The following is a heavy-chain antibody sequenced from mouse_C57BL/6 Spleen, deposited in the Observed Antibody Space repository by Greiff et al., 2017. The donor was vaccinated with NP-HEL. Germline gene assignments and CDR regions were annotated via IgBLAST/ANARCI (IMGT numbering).Heavy chain of an antibody. V-gene: IGHV5-9-1*02. J-gene: IGHJ2*01. CDR1: GFTFSSYA. CDR2: ISSGGDYI. Sequence: EVKVVESGEGLVKPGGSLKLSCAASGFTFSSYAMSWVRQTPEKRLEWVAYISSGGDYIYYADTVKGRFTISRDNARNTLYLQMSSLKSEDTAMYYCTRVPYDGPLDYWGQGTTLTVSS. D-gene: IGHD2-3*01. CDR3: TRVPYDGPLDY.